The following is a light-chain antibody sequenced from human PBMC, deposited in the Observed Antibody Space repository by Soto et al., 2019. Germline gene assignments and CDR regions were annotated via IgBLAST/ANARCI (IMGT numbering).Light chain of an antibody. CDR3: QQRYIWPIT. CDR1: QGVSSY. J-gene: IGKJ5*01. Sequence: EIVLTQSPATLSLSPGEGATLSCWASQGVSSYLAWYQQKPGQAPRLLIYDASNRATGIPARLSGSGSGTDFTLTISSLEPEDFAVYYCQQRYIWPITFGQGTRLEIK. CDR2: DAS. V-gene: IGKV3-11*01.